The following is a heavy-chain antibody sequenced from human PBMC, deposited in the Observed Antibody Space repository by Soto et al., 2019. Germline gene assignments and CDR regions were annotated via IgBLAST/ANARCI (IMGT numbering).Heavy chain of an antibody. J-gene: IGHJ4*02. CDR1: GFTFSNFW. CDR2: INSDGTST. D-gene: IGHD1-26*01. CDR3: VRDDFGLGIDY. Sequence: EVQLVESGGGLVQPGGSLRLSCVASGFTFSNFWMHWVRRLPGKGLVWVSHINSDGTSTTYADSVKGRFTISRDNAKNTLYLQMNSLRAEDTGIYYCVRDDFGLGIDYWGLGTLVTVSS. V-gene: IGHV3-74*01.